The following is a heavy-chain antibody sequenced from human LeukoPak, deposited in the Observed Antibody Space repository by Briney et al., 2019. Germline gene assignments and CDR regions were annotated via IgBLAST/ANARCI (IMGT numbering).Heavy chain of an antibody. V-gene: IGHV3-33*01. CDR1: GFPFSSYG. CDR2: IWHDASNE. Sequence: PGGSLRLSCAASGFPFSSYGMHWVRQAPGKGLEWVAIIWHDASNEYYADSVKGRFTIYRDNSKNTLYLQMNSLRVEDTAVYYCARDLGELHNWLDPWGQGTLVTVSS. D-gene: IGHD3-16*01. CDR3: ARDLGELHNWLDP. J-gene: IGHJ5*02.